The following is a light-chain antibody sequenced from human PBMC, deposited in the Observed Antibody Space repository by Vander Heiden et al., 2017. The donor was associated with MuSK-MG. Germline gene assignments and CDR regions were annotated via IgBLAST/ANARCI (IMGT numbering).Light chain of an antibody. CDR1: QSLLHSNGYNY. J-gene: IGKJ1*01. CDR2: LGS. CDR3: MQALQTPRT. V-gene: IGKV2-28*01. Sequence: DIVMTQSPLSLPVTPGEPASISCRSSQSLLHSNGYNYLDWYLQKPGQSPQLLIYLGSNRASGVPDRFSGSGSGTDFTLKISRVEAEDVGVYYCMQALQTPRTCGQGTKVEIK.